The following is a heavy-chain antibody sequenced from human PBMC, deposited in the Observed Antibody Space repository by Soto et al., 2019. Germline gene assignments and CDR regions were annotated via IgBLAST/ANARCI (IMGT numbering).Heavy chain of an antibody. CDR2: IYPGDSDT. D-gene: IGHD2-21*02. CDR3: ASSGVCGGDCYSFDY. Sequence: GESLKISCKGSGYSFTSYWIGWVRQMPGKGLEWMGIIYPGDSDTRYSPSFQGQVTISADKSISTAYLQWSSLKASDTAMYYCASSGVCGGDCYSFDYWGQGTLVTVSS. J-gene: IGHJ4*02. CDR1: GYSFTSYW. V-gene: IGHV5-51*01.